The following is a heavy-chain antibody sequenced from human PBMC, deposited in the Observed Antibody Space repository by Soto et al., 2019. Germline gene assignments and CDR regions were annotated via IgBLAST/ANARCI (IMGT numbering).Heavy chain of an antibody. CDR2: IKEDGSEE. CDR3: ARLTSGRPLGDAFDI. Sequence: EVQLVESGGDLVQPGGSLRLSCATSGFTLSSYWMSWVRQAPGKGLEWVANIKEDGSEEYYVVSVKGRFTISRDNAKSSLYLQMNSQTGEDTAVYFCARLTSGRPLGDAFDIWGQGTMVTVSS. CDR1: GFTLSSYW. J-gene: IGHJ3*02. V-gene: IGHV3-7*01. D-gene: IGHD5-12*01.